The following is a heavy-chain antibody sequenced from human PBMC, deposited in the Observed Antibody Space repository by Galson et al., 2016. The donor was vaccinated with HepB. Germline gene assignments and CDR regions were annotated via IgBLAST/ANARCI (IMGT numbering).Heavy chain of an antibody. D-gene: IGHD2-15*01. J-gene: IGHJ4*02. Sequence: QSGAEVKKTGESLKISCKASGYTFTNYWIGWVRQLPGKGLEWMGIIYPGYSDTRYSPSFQGPVTMSADTSITTAYLQWSTLKASDTAMYYCARRERGCSGGSCVPYYFDSWGQGTLVTVSS. CDR2: IYPGYSDT. CDR1: GYTFTNYW. V-gene: IGHV5-51*01. CDR3: ARRERGCSGGSCVPYYFDS.